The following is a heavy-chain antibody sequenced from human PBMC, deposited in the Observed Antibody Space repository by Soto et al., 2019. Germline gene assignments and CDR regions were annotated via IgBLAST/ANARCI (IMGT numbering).Heavy chain of an antibody. V-gene: IGHV1-18*01. D-gene: IGHD2-8*01. CDR1: GYTFTRFG. CDR2: ISPYNGNT. Sequence: QVQLVQSGTEVKKPGASVKVSCMASGYTFTRFGINWVRQAPGQWLEWMGWISPYNGNTKYAQKFQDRVTMTTDASTSTAYLELRSLRSDDTAVYYCAVRYCLIDVCLTPGVFDTYVWGKGTTVVVSS. J-gene: IGHJ6*04. CDR3: AVRYCLIDVCLTPGVFDTYV.